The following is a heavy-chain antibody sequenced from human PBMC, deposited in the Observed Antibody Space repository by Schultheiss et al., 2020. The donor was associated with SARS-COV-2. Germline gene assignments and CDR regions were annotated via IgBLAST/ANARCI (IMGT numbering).Heavy chain of an antibody. Sequence: GSLRLSCAASGFTFSSYAMHWVRQAPGKGLEWVAVISYNGSNKYYADSVKGRFTISRDNSKNTLYLQMNSLRAEDTAVYYCAKDRSSYYDSSGYYYYYYYGMDVWGQGTTVTVSS. D-gene: IGHD3-22*01. CDR1: GFTFSSYA. CDR3: AKDRSSYYDSSGYYYYYYYGMDV. CDR2: ISYNGSNK. V-gene: IGHV3-30*04. J-gene: IGHJ6*02.